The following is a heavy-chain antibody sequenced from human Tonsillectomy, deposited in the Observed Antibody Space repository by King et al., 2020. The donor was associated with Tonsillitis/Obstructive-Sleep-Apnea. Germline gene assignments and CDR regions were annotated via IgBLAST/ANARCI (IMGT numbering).Heavy chain of an antibody. J-gene: IGHJ4*02. CDR2: KWEDGRNK. Sequence: VQLVESGGGVVQPGRSLRLSCAASGFTFSSYGMHGVRQAPGKGLEWVAVKWEDGRNKYYADSVKGRFTISRDNSKNTLYLQMNSLRSEDTAVYYCAARDYSNYNVDYWGQGTLVTVSS. D-gene: IGHD4-11*01. CDR3: AARDYSNYNVDY. V-gene: IGHV3-33*01. CDR1: GFTFSSYG.